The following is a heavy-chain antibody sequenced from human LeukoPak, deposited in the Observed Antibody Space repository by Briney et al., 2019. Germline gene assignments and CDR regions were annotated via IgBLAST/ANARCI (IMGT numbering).Heavy chain of an antibody. Sequence: SETLSLTCTVSGGSISSYYWSWIRQPPGKGLGWIGYIYYSGSTNYNPSLKSRVTISVDTSKNQFSLKLSSVTAADTAVYYCARCIYGDYFGVVDWFDPWGQGTLVTVSS. D-gene: IGHD4-17*01. CDR2: IYYSGST. V-gene: IGHV4-59*01. CDR1: GGSISSYY. CDR3: ARCIYGDYFGVVDWFDP. J-gene: IGHJ5*02.